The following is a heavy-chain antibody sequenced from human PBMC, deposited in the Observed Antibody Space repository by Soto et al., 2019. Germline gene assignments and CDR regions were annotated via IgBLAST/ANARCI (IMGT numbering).Heavy chain of an antibody. D-gene: IGHD5-18*01. CDR2: ISYDGSNK. CDR1: GFTFSSYA. J-gene: IGHJ4*02. CDR3: ARGRRMDTGMVSGY. Sequence: QVQLVESGGGVVQPGRSLRLSCAASGFTFSSYAMHWVRQAPGKGLEWVAVISYDGSNKYYADSVKGRFTISRDNSKNTLYLQMNSLRAEDTAVYYCARGRRMDTGMVSGYWGQGTLVTVSS. V-gene: IGHV3-30-3*01.